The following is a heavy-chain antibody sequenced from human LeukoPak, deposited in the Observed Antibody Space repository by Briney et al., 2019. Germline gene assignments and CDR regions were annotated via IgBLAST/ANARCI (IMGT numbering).Heavy chain of an antibody. J-gene: IGHJ4*02. CDR3: ARSGGLWLLTYYFDY. CDR2: MNHSGSA. D-gene: IGHD3-22*01. CDR1: GGSFSGYY. Sequence: SETLSLTCAVYGGSFSGYYWTWIRQPPGKGLEWIGEMNHSGSANYNPSLKSRVTISVDTSKNQLSLKLSSVTAADTAVYFCARSGGLWLLTYYFDYWGQGTLVTVSS. V-gene: IGHV4-34*01.